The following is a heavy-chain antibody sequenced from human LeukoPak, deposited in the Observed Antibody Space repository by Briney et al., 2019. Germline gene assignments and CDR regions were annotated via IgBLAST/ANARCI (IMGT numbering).Heavy chain of an antibody. V-gene: IGHV1-69*13. CDR1: GGTFISYA. J-gene: IGHJ3*02. CDR2: IIPIFGTA. Sequence: ASVKVSCKASGGTFISYAISWVRQAPGQGLGWMGGIIPIFGTANYAQKFQGRVTITADESTSTAYMELSSLRSEDTAVYYCARSPYYYDSSAKKAGAFDIWGQGTMVTVSS. D-gene: IGHD3-22*01. CDR3: ARSPYYYDSSAKKAGAFDI.